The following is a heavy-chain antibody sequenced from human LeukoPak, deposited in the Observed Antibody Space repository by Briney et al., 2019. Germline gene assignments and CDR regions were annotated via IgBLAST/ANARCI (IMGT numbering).Heavy chain of an antibody. CDR3: SIAARY. CDR1: GFTVSSNY. Sequence: GGSLRLSCAASGFTVSSNYMSWVRQAPGKGLEWVSVIYSGGSTYYADSLKGRFPISRDTSKNPLYLQMHSLRAEDTAVYYCSIAARYWGQGTLVSVSS. D-gene: IGHD6-6*01. CDR2: IYSGGST. V-gene: IGHV3-53*01. J-gene: IGHJ4*02.